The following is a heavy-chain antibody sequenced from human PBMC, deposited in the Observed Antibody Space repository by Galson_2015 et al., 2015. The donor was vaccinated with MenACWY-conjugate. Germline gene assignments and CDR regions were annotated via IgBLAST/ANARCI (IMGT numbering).Heavy chain of an antibody. CDR3: AREFSY. J-gene: IGHJ4*02. CDR2: IYDSGTT. V-gene: IGHV4-61*08. CDR1: GGSASSCGYC. D-gene: IGHD2/OR15-2a*01. Sequence: ETLSLTCTVSGGSASSCGYCWTWIRPPPGEGLEWIGLIYDSGTTKYNPSLKGRVTISLDTSKNQVSLKMSSVTAADAAVYYCAREFSYWGQGTLVSVSS.